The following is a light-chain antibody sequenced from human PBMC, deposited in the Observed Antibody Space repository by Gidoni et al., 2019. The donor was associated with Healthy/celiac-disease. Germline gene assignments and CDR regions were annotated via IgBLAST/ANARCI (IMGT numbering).Light chain of an antibody. CDR2: AAS. J-gene: IGKJ4*01. Sequence: DIQMTQSPSSLSASVGDRVTITCRASQSISSYLNWYQQKPGKAPKLLIYAASSLQSGVPSRFSGSGSGTDFTLTISSLQPEDFATYYCQRNTFGGGTKVEIK. V-gene: IGKV1-39*01. CDR3: QRNT. CDR1: QSISSY.